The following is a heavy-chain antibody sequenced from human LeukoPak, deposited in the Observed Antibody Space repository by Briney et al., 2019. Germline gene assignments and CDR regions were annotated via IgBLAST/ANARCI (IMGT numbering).Heavy chain of an antibody. CDR1: GYTFSNYW. V-gene: IGHV5-51*01. CDR3: ARESETSRMVYAP. J-gene: IGHJ5*02. Sequence: GESLKISCTRSGYTFSNYWIGWVRQMPGKGLEWMGIIYPGDSDATYSPPFRGQVTFSVDESRTTVYLEWTSLKASDTAMYFCARESETSRMVYAPWGQGTLVTVSS. CDR2: IYPGDSDA. D-gene: IGHD2-2*01.